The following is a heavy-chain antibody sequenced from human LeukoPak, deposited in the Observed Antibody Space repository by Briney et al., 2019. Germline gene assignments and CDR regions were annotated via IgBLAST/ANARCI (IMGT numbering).Heavy chain of an antibody. D-gene: IGHD5-12*01. Sequence: SETLSLTCTVSGGSISSSDYYWGWIRLPPGKGLEWIASIYYSGSTYYSPSLKSGVTISVDTSKNQFSLKLRSVTATDTAVYYCARGLTRGYTYGGCFDPWGQGTLVTVSS. CDR1: GGSISSSDYY. J-gene: IGHJ5*02. V-gene: IGHV4-39*01. CDR3: ARGLTRGYTYGGCFDP. CDR2: IYYSGST.